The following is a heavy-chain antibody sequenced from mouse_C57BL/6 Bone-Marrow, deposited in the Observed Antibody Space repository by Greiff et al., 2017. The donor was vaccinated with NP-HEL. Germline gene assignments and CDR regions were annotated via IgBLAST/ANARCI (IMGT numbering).Heavy chain of an antibody. J-gene: IGHJ1*03. Sequence: EVKVEESGEGLVKPGGSLKLSCAASGFTFSSYAMSWVRQTPEKRLEWVAYISSGGDYIYYADTVKGRFTISRDNARNTLYLQMSSLKSEDTAMYYCTRDRELFYWYFDVWGTGTTVTVSS. V-gene: IGHV5-9-1*02. CDR2: ISSGGDYI. CDR3: TRDRELFYWYFDV. D-gene: IGHD3-1*01. CDR1: GFTFSSYA.